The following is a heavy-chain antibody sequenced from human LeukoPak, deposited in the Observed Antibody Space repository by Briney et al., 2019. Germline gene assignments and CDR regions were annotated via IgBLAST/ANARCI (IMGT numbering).Heavy chain of an antibody. CDR1: GYTFTGYY. J-gene: IGHJ4*02. V-gene: IGHV1-2*02. Sequence: ASVKVSCKASGYTFTGYYMHWVRQAPGQGLEWMGWINPNSGGTNYAQKFQGRVTMTRDTSISTAYMELSRLRSDDTAVYYCASSWRWSSTSGYFDYWGQGTLVTVSS. CDR3: ASSWRWSSTSGYFDY. D-gene: IGHD2-2*01. CDR2: INPNSGGT.